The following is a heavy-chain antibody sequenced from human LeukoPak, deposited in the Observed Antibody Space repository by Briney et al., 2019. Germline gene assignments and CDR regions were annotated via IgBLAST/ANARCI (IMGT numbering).Heavy chain of an antibody. J-gene: IGHJ4*02. CDR3: ARGRNDNGGMFFDS. D-gene: IGHD4-23*01. V-gene: IGHV4-59*01. CDR1: GGSIRSNY. CDR2: ISYSGYT. Sequence: SETLSLTCTVSGGSIRSNYWSWIRQAPGKGLEWIGFISYSGYTSYSPSLKSRVGISVDTSKSQFSLRLSSMTAADTAIYYCARGRNDNGGMFFDSWAQGSLVTVSS.